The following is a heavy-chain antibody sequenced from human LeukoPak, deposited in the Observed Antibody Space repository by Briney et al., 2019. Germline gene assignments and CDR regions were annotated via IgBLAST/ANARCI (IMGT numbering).Heavy chain of an antibody. CDR1: GFVFSDYG. CDR2: IKQDGSEE. V-gene: IGHV3-7*01. Sequence: GGSLRLSCAASGFVFSDYGMHWVRQAPGKGLEWVANIKQDGSEEYYVDSVKGRFTISRDNAKNSLHLQMNSLRAEDTAVYYCARDKVVGATLLDYWGQGTLVTVSS. CDR3: ARDKVVGATLLDY. J-gene: IGHJ4*02. D-gene: IGHD2-15*01.